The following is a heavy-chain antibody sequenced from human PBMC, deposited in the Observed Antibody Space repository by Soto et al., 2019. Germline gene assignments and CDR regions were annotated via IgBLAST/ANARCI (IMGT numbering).Heavy chain of an antibody. J-gene: IGHJ5*02. CDR3: AHSSYGDKWFDP. V-gene: IGHV2-5*02. CDR1: GFSLSTSGVG. CDR2: IYWDDDK. D-gene: IGHD3-16*01. Sequence: QITLKESGPTLVKPTQTLTLTCTFSGFSLSTSGVGVGWIRQPPGKALEWLALIYWDDDKRYSPSLKSRLTIIKDSSKNPVVPNMTHIDPVDTATYYCAHSSYGDKWFDPWGQGTLVTVSS.